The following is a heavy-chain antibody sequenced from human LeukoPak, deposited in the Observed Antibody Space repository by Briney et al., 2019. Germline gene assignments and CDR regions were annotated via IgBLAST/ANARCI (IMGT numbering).Heavy chain of an antibody. Sequence: GGSLRLSCAASGFTFRSSEMNWVRQAPGRGLEWVSYISSGGSTIYYADSVKGRFTISRDNAKNSLYLQMNSLRAEDTAVYYCARVFNWNYKYYFDYWGQGTLVTVSS. V-gene: IGHV3-48*03. D-gene: IGHD1-7*01. CDR1: GFTFRSSE. CDR2: ISSGGSTI. CDR3: ARVFNWNYKYYFDY. J-gene: IGHJ4*02.